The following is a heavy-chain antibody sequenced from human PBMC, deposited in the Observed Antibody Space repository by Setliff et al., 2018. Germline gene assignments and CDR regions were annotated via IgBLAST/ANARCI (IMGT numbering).Heavy chain of an antibody. CDR3: ARVGRYVDTAMVFDY. V-gene: IGHV1-46*01. Sequence: ASVKVSCKASGYTFTSYYMHWVRQAPGQGLEWMGIINPSGGSTSYAQKFQGRVTMTRDTSTSTVYMELCSLRSEDTAVYYCARVGRYVDTAMVFDYWGQGTLVTVSS. J-gene: IGHJ4*02. CDR1: GYTFTSYY. CDR2: INPSGGST. D-gene: IGHD5-18*01.